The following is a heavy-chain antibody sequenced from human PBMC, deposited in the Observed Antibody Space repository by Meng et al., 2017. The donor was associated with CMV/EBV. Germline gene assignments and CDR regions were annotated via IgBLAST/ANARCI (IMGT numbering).Heavy chain of an antibody. V-gene: IGHV4-61*01. Sequence: LYCTVSGGSVSSGSYYWCWIRQPPGTGLEWIGYIYYSGSTNYNPSLKSRVTISVDTSKNQFSLKLSSVTAADTAVYYCARGMSVFWSGYLDYWGQGTLVTVSS. J-gene: IGHJ4*02. CDR3: ARGMSVFWSGYLDY. CDR2: IYYSGST. CDR1: GGSVSSGSYY. D-gene: IGHD3-3*01.